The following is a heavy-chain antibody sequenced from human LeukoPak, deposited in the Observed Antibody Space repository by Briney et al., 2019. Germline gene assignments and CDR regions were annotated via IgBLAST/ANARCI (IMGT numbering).Heavy chain of an antibody. Sequence: PSETLSLTCTVSGGSISSYYWSWIRQPPGKGLEWIGYIYYSGSTNCNPSLKSRVTISVDTSKNQFSLKLSSVTAADTAVYYCASHDYGDYDAFDIWGQGTMVTVSS. CDR3: ASHDYGDYDAFDI. J-gene: IGHJ3*02. CDR2: IYYSGST. D-gene: IGHD4-17*01. CDR1: GGSISSYY. V-gene: IGHV4-59*01.